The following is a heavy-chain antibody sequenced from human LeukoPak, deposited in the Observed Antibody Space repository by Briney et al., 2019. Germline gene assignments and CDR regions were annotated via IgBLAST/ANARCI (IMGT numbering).Heavy chain of an antibody. J-gene: IGHJ4*02. V-gene: IGHV1-2*02. Sequence: GASVKVSCKASGYTFTGYYMHWVRQAPGQGLEWMGWINPNSGGTNYAQKFQGRVTMTRDTSISTAYMELSRLRSDDTAVYYCARAGYSSSWPGGDYWGQGTLVTVSS. CDR1: GYTFTGYY. CDR3: ARAGYSSSWPGGDY. D-gene: IGHD6-13*01. CDR2: INPNSGGT.